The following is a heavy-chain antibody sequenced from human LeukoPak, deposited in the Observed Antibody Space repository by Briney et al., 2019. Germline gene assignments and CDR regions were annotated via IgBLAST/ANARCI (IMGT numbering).Heavy chain of an antibody. V-gene: IGHV4-39*07. CDR1: GGSISSSSYY. Sequence: SETLSLTCTVSGGSISSSSYYWGWIRQPPGKGLEWIGSIYYSGSTYYNPSLKSRVTISVDTSKNQFSLKLSSVTAADTAMYYCARDHAFDIWGQGTMVTVSS. CDR2: IYYSGST. CDR3: ARDHAFDI. J-gene: IGHJ3*02.